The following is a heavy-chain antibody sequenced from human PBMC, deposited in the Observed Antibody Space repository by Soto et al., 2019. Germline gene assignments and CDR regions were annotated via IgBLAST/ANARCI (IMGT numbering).Heavy chain of an antibody. CDR2: MYYSGSNT. CDR1: GFTFSTYS. J-gene: IGHJ4*02. Sequence: GGSLTLSCAASGFTFSTYSMIWVRQAPGKGLEWVSSMYYSGSNTHYADSVKGRFTISRDNAKNSLFLQLNSLRAEDTALYYCVRSGDYRSGSYWYFFDYWGQGALVTVS. CDR3: VRSGDYRSGSYWYFFDY. D-gene: IGHD3-10*01. V-gene: IGHV3-20*04.